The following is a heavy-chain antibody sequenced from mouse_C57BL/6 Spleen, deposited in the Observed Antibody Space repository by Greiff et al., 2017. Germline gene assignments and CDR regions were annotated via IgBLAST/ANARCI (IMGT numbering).Heavy chain of an antibody. D-gene: IGHD4-1*01. CDR1: GYTFTSYW. V-gene: IGHV1-69*01. CDR3: ARDRIGGTYFDY. J-gene: IGHJ2*01. Sequence: QVQLQQPGAELVMPGASVKLSCKASGYTFTSYWMHWVKQRPGQGLEWIGEIDPSDSYTNYNQKFKGKSTLTVDKSSSTAYMQLSSLTSEDAAVYYCARDRIGGTYFDYWGQGTTLTVSS. CDR2: IDPSDSYT.